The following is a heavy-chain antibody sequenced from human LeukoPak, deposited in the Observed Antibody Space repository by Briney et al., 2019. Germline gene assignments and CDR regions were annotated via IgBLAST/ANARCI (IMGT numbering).Heavy chain of an antibody. V-gene: IGHV3-48*01. CDR1: GFTFSVHS. J-gene: IGHJ4*02. Sequence: GGSLRLSCAASGFTFSVHSMNWVRQAPGKGPEWVSYISTSSSTIYYADSVKGRFTISRDNAKNSLFLQMNSLRAEDTAMYYCARDREPYFDNWGQETLVTVSS. D-gene: IGHD1-14*01. CDR3: ARDREPYFDN. CDR2: ISTSSSTI.